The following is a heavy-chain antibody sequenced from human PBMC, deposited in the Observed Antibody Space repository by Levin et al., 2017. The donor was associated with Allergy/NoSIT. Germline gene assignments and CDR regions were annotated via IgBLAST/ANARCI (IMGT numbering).Heavy chain of an antibody. V-gene: IGHV4-34*01. Sequence: SETLSLTCAVYGGSFSGYYWSWIRQPPGKGLEWIGEINHSGSTNYNPSLKSRVTISVDTSKNQFSLKLSSVTAADTAVYYCARGRRRLRYCSGGSCYYNWFDPWGQGTLVTVSS. CDR1: GGSFSGYY. CDR2: INHSGST. D-gene: IGHD2-15*01. CDR3: ARGRRRLRYCSGGSCYYNWFDP. J-gene: IGHJ5*02.